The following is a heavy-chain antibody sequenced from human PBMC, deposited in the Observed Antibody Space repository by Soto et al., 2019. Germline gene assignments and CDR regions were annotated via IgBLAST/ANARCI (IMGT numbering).Heavy chain of an antibody. CDR1: GFTFSNAW. D-gene: IGHD3-22*01. Sequence: EVQLVESGGGLVKPGGSLRLSCAASGFTFSNAWMNWVRQAPGKGLEWVGRIKSKTDGGTTDYAATVKGRFTISRDDSKNTLYLQMNSLKTEDTAVYYCTTEPYYYDSSGYYKVTDYWGQGTLVTVSS. J-gene: IGHJ4*02. V-gene: IGHV3-15*07. CDR3: TTEPYYYDSSGYYKVTDY. CDR2: IKSKTDGGTT.